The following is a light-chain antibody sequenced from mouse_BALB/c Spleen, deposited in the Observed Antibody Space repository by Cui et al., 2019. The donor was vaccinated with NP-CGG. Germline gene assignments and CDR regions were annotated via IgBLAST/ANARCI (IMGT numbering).Light chain of an antibody. V-gene: IGLV1*01. CDR2: GTN. CDR3: ALWYSNHWV. CDR1: TGAITTSNY. Sequence: QAVVTQESALTTSPGETVTLTCRSSTGAITTSNYANRVQEKPDHLFTGLIGGTNNRVPGVPARFSGSLIGYKAALTITGAQTEDEAIYFCALWYSNHWVFGGGTKLTVL. J-gene: IGLJ1*01.